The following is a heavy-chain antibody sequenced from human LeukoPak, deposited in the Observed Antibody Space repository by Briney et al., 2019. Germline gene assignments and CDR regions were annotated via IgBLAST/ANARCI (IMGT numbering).Heavy chain of an antibody. V-gene: IGHV3-48*03. J-gene: IGHJ4*01. D-gene: IGHD6-19*01. CDR3: ARDHTAVAGTSGY. CDR2: ISSSGSTI. CDR1: GFTFSSYE. Sequence: GGSLRLSCAASGFTFSSYEMNWVRQAPGKGLEWVSYISSSGSTIYYADSVKGRFTISRDNAKNSLYLQMNSLRAEDTAVYYCARDHTAVAGTSGYWGPVTLVTVSS.